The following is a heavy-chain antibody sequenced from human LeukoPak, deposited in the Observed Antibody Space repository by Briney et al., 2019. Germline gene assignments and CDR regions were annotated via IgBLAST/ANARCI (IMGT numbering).Heavy chain of an antibody. CDR1: GYTFTGYY. D-gene: IGHD2-15*01. CDR3: ARDSYFWEGLAARYNWFDP. V-gene: IGHV1-2*02. J-gene: IGHJ5*02. Sequence: GASVKVSCKASGYTFTGYYMHWVRQAPGQGLEWMGWINPNSGGTNYAQKFQGRVTMTRDTSISTAYMELSRLRSDDTAVYYCARDSYFWEGLAARYNWFDPWGQGTLVTVSS. CDR2: INPNSGGT.